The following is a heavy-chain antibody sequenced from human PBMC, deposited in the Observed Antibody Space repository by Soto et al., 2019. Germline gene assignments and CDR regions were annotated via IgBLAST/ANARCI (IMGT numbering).Heavy chain of an antibody. CDR2: IKSKIDGGTT. CDR1: GFTFSYAW. J-gene: IGHJ6*02. Sequence: EVKLVESGGGLVKPGGSLRLSCADSGFTFSYAWMSWVRQVPGKGLEWVGRIKSKIDGGTTDYAAPGKGRFTISRDDSKSTLNLQMNSLKTEDTAVYYCTTERDYYYYAMDVWGQGTTVTVSS. CDR3: TTERDYYYYAMDV. V-gene: IGHV3-15*01.